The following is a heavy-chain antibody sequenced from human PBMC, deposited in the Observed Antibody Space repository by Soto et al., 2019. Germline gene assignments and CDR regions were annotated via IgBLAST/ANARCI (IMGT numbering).Heavy chain of an antibody. V-gene: IGHV5-51*01. D-gene: IGHD3-22*01. Sequence: VVSLNIFCNGSSYSCSIYWVGGVGQMPGKGLEWMGAIYPGDSETTYSPSFQVQVTIAADKSIRTAHLQWTSLKASDTAMYYCARLDSSGYHLVDYWGQGTLVTVSS. CDR3: ARLDSSGYHLVDY. CDR2: IYPGDSET. CDR1: SYSCSIYW. J-gene: IGHJ4*02.